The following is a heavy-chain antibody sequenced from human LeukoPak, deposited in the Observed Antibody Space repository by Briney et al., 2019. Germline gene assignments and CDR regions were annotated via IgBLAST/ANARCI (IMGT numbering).Heavy chain of an antibody. CDR1: GGSFSGYY. V-gene: IGHV4-34*01. CDR3: ARSQGDCSSTSCYAVDY. Sequence: SETLSLTCAVYGGSFSGYYWSWIRQPPGKGLEWIGEINHSGSTNYSPSLKSRVTISVDTSKNQFSLKLSSVTAADTAVYYCARSQGDCSSTSCYAVDYWGQGTLVTVSS. CDR2: INHSGST. D-gene: IGHD2-2*01. J-gene: IGHJ4*02.